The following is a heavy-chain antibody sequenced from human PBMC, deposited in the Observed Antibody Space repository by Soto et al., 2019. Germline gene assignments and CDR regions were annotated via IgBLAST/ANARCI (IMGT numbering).Heavy chain of an antibody. CDR2: INHSGST. Sequence: QVQLQQWGAGLLKPSETLSLTCAVYGGSFSGYYWSWIRQPPGKGLEWNGEINHSGSTNYNPSLKSRVTISVETSKNQFSLKLSSVSAADTAVYSCARGYSSGRHSDYWGQGTLVTVSS. CDR1: GGSFSGYY. V-gene: IGHV4-34*01. CDR3: ARGYSSGRHSDY. J-gene: IGHJ4*02. D-gene: IGHD6-19*01.